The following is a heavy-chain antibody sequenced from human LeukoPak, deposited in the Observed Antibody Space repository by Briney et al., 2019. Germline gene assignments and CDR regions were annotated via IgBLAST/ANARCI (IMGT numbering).Heavy chain of an antibody. J-gene: IGHJ1*01. CDR1: GFTFNNYA. Sequence: PGGSLRLSCAASGFTFNNYALSWVRQAPGKGLEWVSAISGRGGSTYYADSVKGRFTISRDNSKDTLYLQMSSLRAEDTAVYYCAKEYFDWLSPFQHWGQGTLVTVSS. CDR2: ISGRGGST. D-gene: IGHD3-9*01. V-gene: IGHV3-23*01. CDR3: AKEYFDWLSPFQH.